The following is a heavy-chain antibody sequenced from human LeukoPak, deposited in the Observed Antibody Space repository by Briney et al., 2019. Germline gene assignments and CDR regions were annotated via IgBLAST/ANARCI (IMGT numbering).Heavy chain of an antibody. J-gene: IGHJ4*02. Sequence: SVKVSCKASGYTFTSYGISWVRQAPGQGLEWMGWISAYNGNTNYAQKLQGRVTMTTDTSTSTAYMELRSLRSDDTAVYYCARAWEIDTAMVTGDYWGQGALVTVSS. D-gene: IGHD5-18*01. CDR1: GYTFTSYG. CDR3: ARAWEIDTAMVTGDY. V-gene: IGHV1-18*01. CDR2: ISAYNGNT.